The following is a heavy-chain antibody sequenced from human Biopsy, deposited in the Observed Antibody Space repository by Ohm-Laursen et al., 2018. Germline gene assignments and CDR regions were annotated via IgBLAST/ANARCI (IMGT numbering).Heavy chain of an antibody. J-gene: IGHJ4*02. Sequence: ASVKVSCKVSGYTLTALSMHWVRQAPGRGLEWMGGFAPENGKTIYAQKFQGRITMTEDTSTDTAYMGLSSLRSEDTAVCYCAADINVWNVNYWGQGTQVTVSS. CDR1: GYTLTALS. CDR2: FAPENGKT. D-gene: IGHD1-1*01. V-gene: IGHV1-24*01. CDR3: AADINVWNVNY.